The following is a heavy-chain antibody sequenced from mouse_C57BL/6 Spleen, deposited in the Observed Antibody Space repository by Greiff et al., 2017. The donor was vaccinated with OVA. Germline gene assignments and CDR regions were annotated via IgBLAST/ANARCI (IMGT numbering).Heavy chain of an antibody. Sequence: EVQGVESGGGLVKPGGSLKLSCAASGFTFSSYAMSWVRQTPEKRLEWVATISDGGSYTYYPDNVKGRFTISRDNAKNNLYLQMSHLKSEDTAMYYCARDYYDYLYYFDYWGQGTTLTVSS. CDR1: GFTFSSYA. V-gene: IGHV5-4*01. CDR3: ARDYYDYLYYFDY. J-gene: IGHJ2*01. D-gene: IGHD2-4*01. CDR2: ISDGGSYT.